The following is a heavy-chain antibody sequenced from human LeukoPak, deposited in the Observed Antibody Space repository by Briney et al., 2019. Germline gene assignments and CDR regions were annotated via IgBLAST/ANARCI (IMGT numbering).Heavy chain of an antibody. CDR3: ARGRRGYSYGYVANYYYYGMDV. CDR2: INHSGST. D-gene: IGHD5-18*01. J-gene: IGHJ6*02. Sequence: SETLSLTCAVYGGSFSGYYWSWIRQPPGKGLEWIGEINHSGSTNYNPSLKSRVTISVDTSKNQFSLKLSSATAADTAVYYCARGRRGYSYGYVANYYYYGMDVWGQGTTVTVSS. V-gene: IGHV4-34*01. CDR1: GGSFSGYY.